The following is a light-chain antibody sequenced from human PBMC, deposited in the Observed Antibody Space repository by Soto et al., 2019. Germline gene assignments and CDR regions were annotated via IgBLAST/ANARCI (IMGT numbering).Light chain of an antibody. CDR1: QSFTRW. J-gene: IGKJ1*01. CDR3: QMYNSYSRT. V-gene: IGKV1-5*01. Sequence: DIQVTQSPSTLSASVGDRVNITCRVSQSFTRWLAWYQQKPGKAPNLLIYDASNLESGVPSRFSGSASGTDFTLTISSLQPDDFATYYCQMYNSYSRTFGQGTNVEVK. CDR2: DAS.